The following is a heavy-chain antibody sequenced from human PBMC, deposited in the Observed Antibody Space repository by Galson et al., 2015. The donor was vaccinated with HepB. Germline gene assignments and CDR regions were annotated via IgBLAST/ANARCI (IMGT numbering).Heavy chain of an antibody. V-gene: IGHV1-8*01. Sequence: SVKVSCKASGYTFTSYDINWVRQATGQGLEWMGWMNPNSGNTGYAQKFQGRVTMTRNTSISTAYMELSSLRSEDTAVYYGARGSLGYSSSGDYYFDYWRQGTLVTVSS. CDR2: MNPNSGNT. CDR3: ARGSLGYSSSGDYYFDY. D-gene: IGHD6-13*01. CDR1: GYTFTSYD. J-gene: IGHJ4*02.